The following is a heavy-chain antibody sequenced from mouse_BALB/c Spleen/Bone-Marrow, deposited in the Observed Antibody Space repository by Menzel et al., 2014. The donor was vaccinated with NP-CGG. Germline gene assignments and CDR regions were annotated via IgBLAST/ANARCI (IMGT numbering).Heavy chain of an antibody. J-gene: IGHJ2*01. CDR2: KWAGGTT. D-gene: IGHD4-1*01. CDR1: GFSLTSYG. CDR3: ARTGTKDYFDY. Sequence: VQVVESGPGLVAPSQSLPITCTVSGFSLTSYGVHWVRQPPGKGLEWLGVKWAGGTTSYNSALMSRLSISRDNSKSQVFLKMNSLQTDDTAIYYCARTGTKDYFDYWGQGTTLTVSS. V-gene: IGHV2-9*02.